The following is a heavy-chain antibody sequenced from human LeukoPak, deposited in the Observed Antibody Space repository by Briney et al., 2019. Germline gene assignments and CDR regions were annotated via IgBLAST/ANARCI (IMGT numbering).Heavy chain of an antibody. Sequence: SETLSLTCTVSGGSISSYYWSWIRQPPGKGLEWIGYIYYSGSTNYNPSLKSRVTISVDTSKNQFSLKLSSVTAADTAVYYCARYYDSSGYYQAFDYWGQGTLVTVSS. CDR2: IYYSGST. V-gene: IGHV4-59*01. CDR1: GGSISSYY. CDR3: ARYYDSSGYYQAFDY. D-gene: IGHD3-22*01. J-gene: IGHJ4*02.